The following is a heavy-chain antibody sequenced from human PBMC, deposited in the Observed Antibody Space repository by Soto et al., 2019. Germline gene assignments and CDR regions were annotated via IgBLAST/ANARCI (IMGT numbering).Heavy chain of an antibody. V-gene: IGHV3-30-3*01. J-gene: IGHJ4*02. CDR1: GFTFRSYA. Sequence: ESGGGVVQPGRSLRLSCAASGFTFRSYAMHWVRQAPGKGLEWVAVISYDGSNKYYADSVKGRFTISRDNSKNTLYLQMNSLRAEDTAVYYCARGGSRRYYDYVWGSYRSFDYWGQGTLVTVSS. CDR3: ARGGSRRYYDYVWGSYRSFDY. CDR2: ISYDGSNK. D-gene: IGHD3-16*02.